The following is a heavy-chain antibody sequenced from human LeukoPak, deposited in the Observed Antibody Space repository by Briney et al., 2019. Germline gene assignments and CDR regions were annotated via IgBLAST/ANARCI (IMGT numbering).Heavy chain of an antibody. Sequence: GGSLRLSCAASGFTFSSYAMHWVRQAPGKGLEWVAVISYDGSNKYYADSVKGRFTISRDNSKNTLYLQMNSLRAEDTAVYYCARDASYCSGGSCYFIGDGMGPFDIWGQGTMVTVSS. D-gene: IGHD2-15*01. CDR1: GFTFSSYA. CDR3: ARDASYCSGGSCYFIGDGMGPFDI. V-gene: IGHV3-30*04. J-gene: IGHJ3*02. CDR2: ISYDGSNK.